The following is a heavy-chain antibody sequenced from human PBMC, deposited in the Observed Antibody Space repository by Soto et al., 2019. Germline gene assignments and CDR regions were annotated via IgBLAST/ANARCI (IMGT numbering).Heavy chain of an antibody. CDR3: ARALRQYSGYWLDP. V-gene: IGHV1-69*02. CDR1: GGTFSSYT. Sequence: ASLKVSCKASGGTFSSYTISWVRQAPGQGLEWMGRIILILGIANYAQKFQGRVTITADKSASTAYMGLSSLRSEDTAVYYCARALRQYSGYWLDPWGQGTLVTVSS. CDR2: IILILGIA. D-gene: IGHD5-12*01. J-gene: IGHJ5*02.